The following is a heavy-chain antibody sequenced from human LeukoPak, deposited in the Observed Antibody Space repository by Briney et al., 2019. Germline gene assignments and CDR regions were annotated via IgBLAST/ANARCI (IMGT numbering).Heavy chain of an antibody. Sequence: GGSLRLSCAASGFTFSSYAMHWVRQAPGKGLEWVAVISYDGSNKYYADSVKGRFTISRDNSKNTLYLQMNSLRAEDTAVYFCARDGRGSESQYSWFDRWGPGTLVTVSS. D-gene: IGHD3-10*01. CDR3: ARDGRGSESQYSWFDR. CDR1: GFTFSSYA. CDR2: ISYDGSNK. V-gene: IGHV3-30-3*01. J-gene: IGHJ5*02.